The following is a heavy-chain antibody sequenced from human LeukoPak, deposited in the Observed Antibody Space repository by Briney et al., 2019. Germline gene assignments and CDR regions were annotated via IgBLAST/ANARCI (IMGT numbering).Heavy chain of an antibody. J-gene: IGHJ4*02. V-gene: IGHV3-11*04. CDR1: GFTFSDYY. Sequence: PGGSLRLSCAASGFTFSDYYMSWIRQAPGKGLEWVSYISSSGSTIYYADSVKGRFTISRDNAKNTLYLQMNSLRAEDTAVYYCARRGGDGYNSPTYFDYWGQGTLVTVSS. D-gene: IGHD5-24*01. CDR3: ARRGGDGYNSPTYFDY. CDR2: ISSSGSTI.